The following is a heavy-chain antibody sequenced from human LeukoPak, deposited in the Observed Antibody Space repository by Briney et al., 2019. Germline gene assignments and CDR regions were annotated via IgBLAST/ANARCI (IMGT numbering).Heavy chain of an antibody. Sequence: SQTLSLTXTVSGGSISSGGYYWSWVRQHPGKGLEWIGYIYYSGSTYYNPSLKSRVTISVDTSKNQFSLKLSSVTAADTAVYYCARGPYYYDSSGYYRLLDYWGQGTLVTVSS. V-gene: IGHV4-31*03. J-gene: IGHJ4*02. D-gene: IGHD3-22*01. CDR1: GGSISSGGYY. CDR2: IYYSGST. CDR3: ARGPYYYDSSGYYRLLDY.